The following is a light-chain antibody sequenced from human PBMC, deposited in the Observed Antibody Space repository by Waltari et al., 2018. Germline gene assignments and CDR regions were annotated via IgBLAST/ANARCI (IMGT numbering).Light chain of an antibody. J-gene: IGLJ1*01. CDR1: SLRTYY. CDR2: GKN. V-gene: IGLV3-19*01. CDR3: NSRDSSGNPYV. Sequence: PAVSVALGQTVRITCQGDSLRTYYANWYQQKPGQAPVLVIYGKNNRPSGIPDRLSASSSGNTASLTIAGAQAEDEADYYCNSRDSSGNPYVFGSGTKVTVL.